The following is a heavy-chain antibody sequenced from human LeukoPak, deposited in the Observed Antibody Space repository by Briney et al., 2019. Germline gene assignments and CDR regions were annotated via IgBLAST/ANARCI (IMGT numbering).Heavy chain of an antibody. D-gene: IGHD3-10*01. CDR2: ISGSGDRR. CDR1: GFTFSSHG. CDR3: AKNQWSGFGELSDWFDP. Sequence: PGGSLRLSCADSGFTFSSHGMSWVRQAPGKGLEWVSAISGSGDRRFYADSVKGRFTISRDNFKNTPYLQMNSLRAEDTAVYYCAKNQWSGFGELSDWFDPWGQGTLVTVSS. V-gene: IGHV3-23*01. J-gene: IGHJ5*02.